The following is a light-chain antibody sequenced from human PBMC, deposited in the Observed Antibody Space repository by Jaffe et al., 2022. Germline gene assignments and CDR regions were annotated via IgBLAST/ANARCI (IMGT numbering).Light chain of an antibody. Sequence: SALTQPASVSGSPGQSITMSCTGTSSDIGGHNYVSWYQQYPGKAPKLMISEVTNRPSGVSDRFSASKSDNTAYLTISGLQVEDEATYYCISYTGTIGLVFGGGTKLTVL. V-gene: IGLV2-14*01. J-gene: IGLJ3*02. CDR2: EVT. CDR3: ISYTGTIGLV. CDR1: SSDIGGHNY.